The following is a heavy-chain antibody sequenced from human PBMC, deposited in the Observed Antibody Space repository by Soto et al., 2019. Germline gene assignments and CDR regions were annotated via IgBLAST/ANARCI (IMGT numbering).Heavy chain of an antibody. J-gene: IGHJ5*02. CDR3: ARGRRAVPAAILYNWFDP. Sequence: SETLSLTCAVYGGSFSNYYWSWIRQPPGKGLEWIGEINHSGSTNYNPSLKSRVTISVDTSKKQLSLKLRSVTAADTAVYYCARGRRAVPAAILYNWFDPWGQGTLVTVSS. CDR1: GGSFSNYY. D-gene: IGHD2-2*01. CDR2: INHSGST. V-gene: IGHV4-34*01.